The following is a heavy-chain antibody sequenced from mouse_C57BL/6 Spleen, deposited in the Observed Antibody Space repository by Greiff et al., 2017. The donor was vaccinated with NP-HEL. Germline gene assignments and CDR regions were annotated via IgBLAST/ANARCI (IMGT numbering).Heavy chain of an antibody. CDR3: TRGDYDDS. Sequence: VQLQQSGAELVRPGASVKLSCTASGFNIKDDYMHWVKQRPEQGLEWIGWIDPENGDTEYASKFQGKATITADTSSNTAYLQLSSLTSEDTAVYYCTRGDYDDSWGQGTTLTVSS. V-gene: IGHV14-4*01. D-gene: IGHD2-4*01. CDR1: GFNIKDDY. J-gene: IGHJ2*01. CDR2: IDPENGDT.